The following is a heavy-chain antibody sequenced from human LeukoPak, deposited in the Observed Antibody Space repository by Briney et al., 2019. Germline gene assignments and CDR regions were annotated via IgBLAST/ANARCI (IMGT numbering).Heavy chain of an antibody. CDR1: GYTFTSYA. V-gene: IGHV1-18*01. Sequence: ASVKVSCMASGYTFTSYAMNWVRQAPGQGLEWMGWISAYNGNTNYAQKVQGRVTMTTDTSTSTAYMELRSLTSDDTAVYYCARHPGYCSSTNCYFDYWGQGTLVTVSS. J-gene: IGHJ4*02. CDR3: ARHPGYCSSTNCYFDY. D-gene: IGHD2-2*01. CDR2: ISAYNGNT.